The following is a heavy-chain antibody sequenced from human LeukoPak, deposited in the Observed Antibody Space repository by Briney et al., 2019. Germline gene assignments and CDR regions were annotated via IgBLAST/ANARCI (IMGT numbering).Heavy chain of an antibody. V-gene: IGHV3-73*01. D-gene: IGHD3-10*01. J-gene: IGHJ4*02. CDR2: IRSKTSNYAT. CDR1: GFTFSGSA. CDR3: TRPYYSSATPTR. Sequence: GGSLRLSCVASGFTFSGSAMHWVRQASGKGLEWVGRIRSKTSNYATAYAESVKGRFTISRDDSKNTAYLQMNSLKAEDTAVYYCTRPYYSSATPTRWGQGTLVTVSS.